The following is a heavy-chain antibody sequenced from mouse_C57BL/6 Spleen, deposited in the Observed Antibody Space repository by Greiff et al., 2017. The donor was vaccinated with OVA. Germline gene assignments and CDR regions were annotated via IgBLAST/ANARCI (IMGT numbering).Heavy chain of an antibody. CDR1: GYAFSSSW. CDR2: IYPGDGDT. V-gene: IGHV1-82*01. D-gene: IGHD1-1*01. CDR3: ARERTFITTVVATSYYFDY. Sequence: QVQLQQSGPELVKPGASVKISCKASGYAFSSSWMNWVKQRPGKGLEWIGRIYPGDGDTNYNGKVKGKATLTADKSSSTAYMQLSSLTSEDSAVYFCARERTFITTVVATSYYFDYWGQATTLTVSS. J-gene: IGHJ2*01.